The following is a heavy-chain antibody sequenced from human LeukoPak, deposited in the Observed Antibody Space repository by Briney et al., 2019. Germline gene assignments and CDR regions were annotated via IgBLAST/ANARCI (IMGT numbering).Heavy chain of an antibody. V-gene: IGHV3-11*04. CDR2: ITTRGNTI. J-gene: IGHJ3*01. Sequence: GGSLRLSCAASGYTFSDYYMTWFRQAPGKGLEWISYITTRGNTIYSDSVKGRFTISRDNAKNSLYLQRNSLRAEDTALYWCAREWGRWGGQGTMVTVSS. CDR3: AREWGRW. CDR1: GYTFSDYY. D-gene: IGHD3-16*01.